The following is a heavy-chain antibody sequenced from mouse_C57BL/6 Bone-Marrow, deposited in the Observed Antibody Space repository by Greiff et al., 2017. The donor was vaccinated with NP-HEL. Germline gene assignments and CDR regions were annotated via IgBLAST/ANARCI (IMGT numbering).Heavy chain of an antibody. V-gene: IGHV14-2*01. D-gene: IGHD1-1*01. CDR2: IDPEDGEP. CDR1: GFNIKDYY. J-gene: IGHJ4*01. Sequence: VQLQQSGAELVKPGASVKLSCTASGFNIKDYYMHWVKQRTEQGLEWIGRIDPEDGEPKYAPKFQGKATITADTSSNTAYLQLSSLTSEDTAVYYCASKDYYGSSPYAMDYWGQGTSVTVSS. CDR3: ASKDYYGSSPYAMDY.